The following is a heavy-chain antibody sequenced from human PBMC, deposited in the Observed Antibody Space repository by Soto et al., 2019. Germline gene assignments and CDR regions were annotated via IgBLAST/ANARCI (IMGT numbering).Heavy chain of an antibody. J-gene: IGHJ5*02. D-gene: IGHD3-3*01. CDR1: GGTFSSYA. Sequence: SVKVSCKASGGTFSSYAISWVRQAPGQGLEWMGGIIPIFGTANYAQKFQGRVTITADESTSTAYMELSSLRSEDTAVYYCARGGGSGYPHVPFDPWGQGTLVTVSS. CDR2: IIPIFGTA. V-gene: IGHV1-69*13. CDR3: ARGGGSGYPHVPFDP.